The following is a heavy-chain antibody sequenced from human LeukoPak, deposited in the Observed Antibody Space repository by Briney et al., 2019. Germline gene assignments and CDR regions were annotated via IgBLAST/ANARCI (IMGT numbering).Heavy chain of an antibody. CDR2: IYYSGST. J-gene: IGHJ4*02. D-gene: IGHD3-16*01. CDR3: ARDVFGGYFDY. V-gene: IGHV4-59*01. CDR1: GGSISSYY. Sequence: TSETLSLTCTVSGGSISSYYWSWIRQPPGKGLEWIGYIYYSGSTNYNPSLKSRVTISVDTSKNQFSLKLSSVTAADTAVYYCARDVFGGYFDYWGQGTLVTVSS.